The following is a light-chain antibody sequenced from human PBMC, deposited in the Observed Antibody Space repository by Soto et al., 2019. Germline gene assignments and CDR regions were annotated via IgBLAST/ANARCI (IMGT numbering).Light chain of an antibody. CDR1: QSISSY. CDR2: AAS. CDR3: QQSYSTPT. J-gene: IGKJ2*01. Sequence: DIQMTQSPSSLSASVGDRVTITCRASQSISSYLNWYQQKPGKAPKLLIYAASSLQSGVPSRFSSLQPEDFATYYCQQSYSTPTFGQGTKLEIK. V-gene: IGKV1-39*01.